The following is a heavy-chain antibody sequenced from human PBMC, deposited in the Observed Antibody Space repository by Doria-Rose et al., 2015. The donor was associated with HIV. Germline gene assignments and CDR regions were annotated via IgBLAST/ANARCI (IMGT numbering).Heavy chain of an antibody. V-gene: IGHV3-30*04. D-gene: IGHD5-12*01. J-gene: IGHJ6*02. CDR1: GFTLSNFV. Sequence: QGQLQESGGGVVQPGRSLRLSCVASGFTLSNFVIHWVRQAPGKGLEWVSVILYDGGNQHYADSVKGRFTISRDNSKNTVYLQMDTLRPEDTAVYFCARGAFRGYDTYDGLDVWGQGTTVTVSS. CDR3: ARGAFRGYDTYDGLDV. CDR2: ILYDGGNQ.